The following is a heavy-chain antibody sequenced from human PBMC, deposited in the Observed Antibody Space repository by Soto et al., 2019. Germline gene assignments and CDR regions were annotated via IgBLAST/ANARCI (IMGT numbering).Heavy chain of an antibody. V-gene: IGHV3-33*06. CDR3: VKDLARRLSCFDS. J-gene: IGHJ4*02. CDR1: GFTFSSYG. Sequence: PGGSLRLSCAASGFTFSSYGMHWVRQAPGKGLEWVAIIWYDGSNKYYAESVKGRFTISRDNSKNTLYLQMNSLRAEDTAVYYCVKDLARRLSCFDSWGQGTLVTVSS. CDR2: IWYDGSNK. D-gene: IGHD3-16*01.